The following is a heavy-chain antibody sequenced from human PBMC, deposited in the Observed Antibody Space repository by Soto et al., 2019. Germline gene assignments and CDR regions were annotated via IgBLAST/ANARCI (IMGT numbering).Heavy chain of an antibody. CDR1: GFTFSSYW. V-gene: IGHV3-23*01. J-gene: IGHJ4*02. D-gene: IGHD6-13*01. Sequence: GGSLRLSCAASGFTFSSYWMDWVRQVPGKGLEWVSGISGGGGDTYYADSVKGRFTISRDNSKNTLYLQINSLRADDTAVYYCANSAYYSGNWYGLDYWGQGTLVTVSS. CDR3: ANSAYYSGNWYGLDY. CDR2: ISGGGGDT.